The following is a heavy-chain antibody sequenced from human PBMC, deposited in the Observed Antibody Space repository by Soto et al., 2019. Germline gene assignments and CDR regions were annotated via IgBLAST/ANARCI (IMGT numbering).Heavy chain of an antibody. Sequence: QVQLVESGGGVVQPGRSLRLSCAASGFTFSSYGMHWVRQAPGKGLEWVAVISYDGSNKYYADSVKGRFTISRDNSKNTLYLQMNSLRAEDTAVYYWAKDDNTAMVHYYYYYGMDVWGQGTTVTVSS. J-gene: IGHJ6*02. CDR1: GFTFSSYG. V-gene: IGHV3-30*18. D-gene: IGHD5-18*01. CDR2: ISYDGSNK. CDR3: AKDDNTAMVHYYYYYGMDV.